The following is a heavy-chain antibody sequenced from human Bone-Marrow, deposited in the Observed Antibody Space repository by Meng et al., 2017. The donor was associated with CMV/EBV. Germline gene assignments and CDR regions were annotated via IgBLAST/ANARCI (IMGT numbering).Heavy chain of an antibody. V-gene: IGHV3-15*01. Sequence: GFTFSNGWRRWVRQAPGKGLEWVGRIKSKTDGGTTDYAAPVKGRFTISREDSKNTLYLQMNSLKSEDSAVYYCTTSGLFSGYGIDYWGQGTLVTVSS. CDR1: GFTFSNGW. CDR3: TTSGLFSGYGIDY. D-gene: IGHD5-12*01. J-gene: IGHJ4*02. CDR2: IKSKTDGGTT.